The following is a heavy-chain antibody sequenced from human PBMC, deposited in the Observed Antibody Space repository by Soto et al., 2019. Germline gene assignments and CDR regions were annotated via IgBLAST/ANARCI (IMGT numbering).Heavy chain of an antibody. J-gene: IGHJ6*02. CDR1: GFTFSSYS. D-gene: IGHD3-9*01. CDR3: ARDRISWDILTGSQYYYGMDV. CDR2: ISSSSSYI. V-gene: IGHV3-21*01. Sequence: EVQLVESGGGLVKPGGSLRLSCAASGFTFSSYSMNWVRQAPGKGLEWVSSISSSSSYIYYADSVKGRFTISRDNAKNSLYLQMNSLRAEDTAVYYCARDRISWDILTGSQYYYGMDVWGQGTTVTVSS.